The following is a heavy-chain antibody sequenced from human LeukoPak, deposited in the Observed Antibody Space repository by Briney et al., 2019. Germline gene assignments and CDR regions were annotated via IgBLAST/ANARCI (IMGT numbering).Heavy chain of an antibody. Sequence: GGSLRLSCAAFYNYAMSWVRQAPGKGLEWLSAVSGDGQRTFYADSVKGWFTISRDNSMNTLSLQMNSLRAEGTALYYCAKEQDNRLLLSHFDYWGQGIQVTVSS. CDR1: YNYA. J-gene: IGHJ4*02. D-gene: IGHD1-1*01. CDR3: AKEQDNRLLLSHFDY. CDR2: VSGDGQRT. V-gene: IGHV3-23*01.